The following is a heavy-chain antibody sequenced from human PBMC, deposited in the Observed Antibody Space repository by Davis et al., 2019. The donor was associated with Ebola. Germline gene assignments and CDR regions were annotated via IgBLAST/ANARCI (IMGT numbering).Heavy chain of an antibody. Sequence: SETLSLTCAVYGGSLSNYYWSWIRQPPGKGLEWIGEVSHTRSTTYNPSLKSRVTISVDPSKNQFSLKLSSVTAADTAVYYCARIRPRTRYCSSDTCYSFLDYWDQGALVTVSS. CDR2: VSHTRST. V-gene: IGHV4-34*01. J-gene: IGHJ4*02. D-gene: IGHD2-15*01. CDR1: GGSLSNYY. CDR3: ARIRPRTRYCSSDTCYSFLDY.